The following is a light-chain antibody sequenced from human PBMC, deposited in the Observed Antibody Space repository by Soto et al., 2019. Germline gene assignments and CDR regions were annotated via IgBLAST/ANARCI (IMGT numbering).Light chain of an antibody. CDR3: QQYANSPIT. V-gene: IGKV3-20*01. CDR2: GVS. Sequence: VLTQSPGTLSLSPGESAALSCRASQPVSSNFLAWYQQKPGQAPRLLIYGVSSRASGIPDRFFGSGSGADFTLTINRLEPEDFALYYCQQYANSPITFGQGTRLEIK. J-gene: IGKJ5*01. CDR1: QPVSSNF.